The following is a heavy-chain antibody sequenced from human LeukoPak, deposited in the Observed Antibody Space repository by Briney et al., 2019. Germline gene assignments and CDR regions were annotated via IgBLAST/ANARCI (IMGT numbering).Heavy chain of an antibody. CDR1: GFTFSSYA. J-gene: IGHJ4*02. Sequence: PGGSLRLSCAASGFTFSSYAMSWVRQAPGKGLEWVSAISGSGGSTYYADSVKGRFTISRDNSKNTLYLQMNSLRAEDTAVYYCAKDPDSSGYYHNPYFDYWGQGTLVTVSS. V-gene: IGHV3-23*01. CDR3: AKDPDSSGYYHNPYFDY. D-gene: IGHD3-22*01. CDR2: ISGSGGST.